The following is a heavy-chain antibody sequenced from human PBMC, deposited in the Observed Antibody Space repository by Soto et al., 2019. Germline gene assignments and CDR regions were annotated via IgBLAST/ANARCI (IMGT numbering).Heavy chain of an antibody. Sequence: PVKASCMASRFTISRSALQWLRQARAQRREWIGWIVVGSGDTNYAQKFQERVTITRETSTSTAYMELTGLRSEDTAVYFCAADRQCTRARCLPYSFGCWGQGTQVTVSS. CDR2: IVVGSGDT. V-gene: IGHV1-58*01. CDR3: AADRQCTRARCLPYSFGC. CDR1: RFTISRSA. D-gene: IGHD2-8*01. J-gene: IGHJ4*02.